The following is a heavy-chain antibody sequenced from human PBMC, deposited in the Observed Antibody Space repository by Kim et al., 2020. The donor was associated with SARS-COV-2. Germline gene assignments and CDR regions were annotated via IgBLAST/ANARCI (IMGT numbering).Heavy chain of an antibody. CDR3: ARALGAYDSSGYYFYSYYYGMDV. CDR1: GGSFSGYY. CDR2: INHSGST. J-gene: IGHJ6*02. V-gene: IGHV4-34*01. Sequence: SETLSLTCAVYGGSFSGYYWSWIRQPPGKGLEWIGEINHSGSTNYNPSLKSRVTISVDTSKNQFSLKLSSVTAADTAVYYCARALGAYDSSGYYFYSYYYGMDVWGQGTTVTVSS. D-gene: IGHD3-22*01.